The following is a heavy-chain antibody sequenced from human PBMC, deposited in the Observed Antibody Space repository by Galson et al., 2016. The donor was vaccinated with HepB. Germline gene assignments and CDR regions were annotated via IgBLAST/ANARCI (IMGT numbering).Heavy chain of an antibody. CDR2: IRPENYAT. D-gene: IGHD4-17*01. Sequence: SLRLSCAASGFTFSGSAMHWVRQASGKGLEWVGRIRPENYATAYAASVNGRFIVSRDDSKSTAYLHMDSLKTEDTAVYYCAGGVRDYAPQYWGQGTLVTVSS. CDR3: AGGVRDYAPQY. V-gene: IGHV3-73*01. CDR1: GFTFSGSA. J-gene: IGHJ4*02.